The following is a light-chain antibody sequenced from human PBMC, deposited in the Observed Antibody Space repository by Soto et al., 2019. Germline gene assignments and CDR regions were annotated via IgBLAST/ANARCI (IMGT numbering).Light chain of an antibody. V-gene: IGLV1-47*01. CDR1: SSSIESNY. J-gene: IGLJ2*01. CDR2: RNN. CDR3: TVWDDSLRGRL. Sequence: QCALTQPPSASGAPGQRVTISCSGTSSSIESNYVYWYQQLPGTAPRLLIYRNNQRPSGVPDRFSGSKSGASASLAISALRSEDEADYYCTVWDDSLRGRLFGGGTKVTVL.